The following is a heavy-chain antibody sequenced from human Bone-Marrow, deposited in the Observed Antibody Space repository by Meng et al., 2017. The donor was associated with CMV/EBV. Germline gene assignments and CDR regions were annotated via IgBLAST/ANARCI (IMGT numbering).Heavy chain of an antibody. J-gene: IGHJ4*02. CDR2: ISCSGNPI. CDR1: GFTFSSYE. Sequence: GESLKISCAASGFTFSSYEMNWVRQAPGKGLEWVSYISCSGNPIYYADSVKGRSTISRDNAKNSLYLQMNSLRAEDTAVYYCARGSVTIFGVVRPTYYFDYWGQGTLVTVSS. CDR3: ARGSVTIFGVVRPTYYFDY. D-gene: IGHD3-3*01. V-gene: IGHV3-48*03.